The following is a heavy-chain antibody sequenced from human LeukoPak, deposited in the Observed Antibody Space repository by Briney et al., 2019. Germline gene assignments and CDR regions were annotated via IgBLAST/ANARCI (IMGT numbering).Heavy chain of an antibody. Sequence: GSVKVSCKASGGTFCSYAINWVRQDTGQGLEWMGWMNGNRGYTGYAQKFQGRVTMTRNTSISTDYMELSSLKSEETDVSYCARGASGRDDAFDSWGQGTMVTASS. CDR3: ARGASGRDDAFDS. V-gene: IGHV1-8*02. D-gene: IGHD1-26*01. CDR1: GGTFCSYA. J-gene: IGHJ3*02. CDR2: MNGNRGYT.